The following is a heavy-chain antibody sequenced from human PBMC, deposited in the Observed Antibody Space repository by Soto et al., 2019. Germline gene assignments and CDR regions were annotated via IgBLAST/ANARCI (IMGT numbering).Heavy chain of an antibody. J-gene: IGHJ4*02. CDR1: GFTFTSYV. V-gene: IGHV3-23*01. D-gene: IGHD3-22*01. CDR3: AKDSNKYSSSLRGRYFDY. Sequence: EVQLLESGGGLVQRGGSQRLSCAASGFTFTSYVMSWVRQAPGKGLEWVAGISGGGSTAFYADSVKGRFTISRDNAKNTLVLQMDSLRAEDTAIYYCAKDSNKYSSSLRGRYFDYWGQGPLVTVSS. CDR2: ISGGGSTA.